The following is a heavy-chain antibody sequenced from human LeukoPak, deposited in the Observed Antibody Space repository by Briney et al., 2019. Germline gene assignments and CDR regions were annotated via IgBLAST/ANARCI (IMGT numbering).Heavy chain of an antibody. V-gene: IGHV1-2*02. CDR2: INPNSGGT. D-gene: IGHD5-18*01. CDR1: GYTFTGYY. CDR3: ARDIVMVTYWFDP. J-gene: IGHJ5*02. Sequence: ASVKVSCKASGYTFTGYYMHWVRQAPGQGLEWMGWINPNSGGTNYAQKFRGRVTMTRDTSNSTAYMELSRLRSDDTAVYYCARDIVMVTYWFDPWGQGTLVTVSS.